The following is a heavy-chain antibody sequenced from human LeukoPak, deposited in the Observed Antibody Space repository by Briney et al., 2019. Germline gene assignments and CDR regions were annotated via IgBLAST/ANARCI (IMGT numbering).Heavy chain of an antibody. Sequence: SETLSLTCTVSGGSISSYYWSWIRQPPGKGLEWIGYTYYSGSTNYNPSLKSRVTISVDTSKNQFSLKLSSVTAADTAVYYCARRKRVGAIPYYYYGMDVWGQGTTVTVSS. CDR3: ARRKRVGAIPYYYYGMDV. CDR1: GGSISSYY. D-gene: IGHD1-26*01. J-gene: IGHJ6*02. V-gene: IGHV4-59*08. CDR2: TYYSGST.